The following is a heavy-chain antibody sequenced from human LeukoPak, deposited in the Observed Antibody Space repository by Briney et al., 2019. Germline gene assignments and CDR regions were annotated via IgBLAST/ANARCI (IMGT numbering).Heavy chain of an antibody. D-gene: IGHD6-6*01. J-gene: IGHJ4*02. CDR1: GFTFSSYW. CDR3: SSSIFGTWYFDS. CDR2: IKQDGSEK. V-gene: IGHV3-7*01. Sequence: GGSLRLSCAASGFTFSSYWMSWVRQAPGKGLGWVANIKQDGSEKYYVDSVKGRFTISRDNAKNSLYLQMESLRAEDTAIYYCSSSIFGTWYFDSWGQGTLVTVSS.